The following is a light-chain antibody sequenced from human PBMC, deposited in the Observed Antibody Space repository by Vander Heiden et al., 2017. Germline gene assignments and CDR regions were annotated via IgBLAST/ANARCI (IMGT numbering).Light chain of an antibody. CDR1: QGLLHSNGYNY. J-gene: IGKJ2*02. Sequence: DIVMTQSPLSLPVTPGEPASISCRSSQGLLHSNGYNYLVWYLQKAGQSPQLLIYLGSNRASGVPDRFSGSGSGTDFTLKISRVEAEDVGVYYCMQALQTPWTFGQGTKLEIK. CDR2: LGS. CDR3: MQALQTPWT. V-gene: IGKV2-28*01.